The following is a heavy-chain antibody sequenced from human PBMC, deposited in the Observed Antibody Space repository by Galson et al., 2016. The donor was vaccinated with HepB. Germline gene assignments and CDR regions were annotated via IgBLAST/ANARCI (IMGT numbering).Heavy chain of an antibody. Sequence: SLRLSCAASGFAFSDYYMSWIRQAPGKGPEWIAYIAGRSTTIYLSDSVKGRFTVSRDNTKGSLFLQMADLRAEDTATYFCAGDREAEPTMPTFDLWGQGVLVTLSS. D-gene: IGHD5-12*01. J-gene: IGHJ5*02. CDR1: GFAFSDYY. V-gene: IGHV3-11*01. CDR2: IAGRSTTI. CDR3: AGDREAEPTMPTFDL.